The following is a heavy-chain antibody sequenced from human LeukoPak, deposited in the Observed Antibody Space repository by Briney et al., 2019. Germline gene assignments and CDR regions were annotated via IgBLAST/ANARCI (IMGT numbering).Heavy chain of an antibody. D-gene: IGHD2-15*01. J-gene: IGHJ4*02. V-gene: IGHV4-38-2*02. Sequence: SETLSLTCTVSGYSISSGYYWGWIRQPPGKGLEWIGSIYHSGSTYYNPSLKSRVTISVDTSKNQFSLKLSSVTAADTAVYYCARLEDTVERGFDYWGQGTLVTVSS. CDR2: IYHSGST. CDR3: ARLEDTVERGFDY. CDR1: GYSISSGYY.